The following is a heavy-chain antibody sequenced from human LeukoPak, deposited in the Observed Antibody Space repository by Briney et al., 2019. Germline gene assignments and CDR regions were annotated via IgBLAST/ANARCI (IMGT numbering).Heavy chain of an antibody. D-gene: IGHD3-22*01. CDR3: AKDIGYYYDSSGFPDY. CDR2: ISWNSGSI. Sequence: GGSLRLSCAASGFTFDDYAMHWVRQAPGKGLEWVSGISWNSGSIGYADSVKGRFTISRDNAKNSLYLQMNSLRAEDTALYYCAKDIGYYYDSSGFPDYWGQGTLVTVSP. V-gene: IGHV3-9*01. CDR1: GFTFDDYA. J-gene: IGHJ4*02.